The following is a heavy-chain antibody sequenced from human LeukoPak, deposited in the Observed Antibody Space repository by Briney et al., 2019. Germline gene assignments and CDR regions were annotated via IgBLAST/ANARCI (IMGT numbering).Heavy chain of an antibody. D-gene: IGHD4-17*01. Sequence: GASVKVSCKASGYTFTSYDINWVRQATGQGLEWMGWISAYNGNTNYAQKFQGRVSMTTDTSTSTAYMELRSLRSDDTAVYYCARDLGKMVTTGGGDAFDIWGQGTMVTVSS. J-gene: IGHJ3*02. CDR2: ISAYNGNT. CDR1: GYTFTSYD. V-gene: IGHV1-18*01. CDR3: ARDLGKMVTTGGGDAFDI.